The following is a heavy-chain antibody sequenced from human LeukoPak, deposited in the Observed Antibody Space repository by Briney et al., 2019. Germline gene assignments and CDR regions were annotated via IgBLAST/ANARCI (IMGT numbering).Heavy chain of an antibody. CDR3: AKVRSGYDSSSDS. J-gene: IGHJ4*02. D-gene: IGHD5-12*01. Sequence: GSLRLSCAASGFTFSSYGMHWVRQAPGKGLEWVAFIRYDGSNKHYADSVKGRFTISRDSSKNTLYLQMNSLRPEDTAVYYCAKVRSGYDSSSDSWGQGTLVTVSS. V-gene: IGHV3-30*02. CDR1: GFTFSSYG. CDR2: IRYDGSNK.